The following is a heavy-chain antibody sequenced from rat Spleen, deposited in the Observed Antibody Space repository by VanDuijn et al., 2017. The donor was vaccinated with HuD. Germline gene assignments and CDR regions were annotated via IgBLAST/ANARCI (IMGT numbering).Heavy chain of an antibody. CDR2: ISTGGGST. J-gene: IGHJ4*01. CDR3: TTIYYYSGEGYVMDA. V-gene: IGHV5-27*01. CDR1: GFTFSNYY. Sequence: EVQLVESGGGLVQPGRSLKLSCAASGFTFSNYYMAWVRQAPTKGLEWVAYISTGGGSTYYRDSVKGRFTISRDNAKSTLYLQMDSLRSEDTATYYCTTIYYYSGEGYVMDAWGQGASVTVSS. D-gene: IGHD1-1*01.